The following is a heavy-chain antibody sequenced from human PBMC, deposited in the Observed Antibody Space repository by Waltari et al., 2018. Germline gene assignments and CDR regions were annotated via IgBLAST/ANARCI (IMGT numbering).Heavy chain of an antibody. V-gene: IGHV1-8*02. J-gene: IGHJ5*01. Sequence: QVQLVQSGAEVTRPGASVKVSCKTSGYIFTALDINWVRQAPGQGFEWMGWIRPKKGETGYAQKFQDRFTMTTDNSINTAYMELSSLRSDDTAVYYCARGIAAGVDSWGQGTLVTVSS. CDR3: ARGIAAGVDS. CDR1: GYIFTALD. D-gene: IGHD6-13*01. CDR2: IRPKKGET.